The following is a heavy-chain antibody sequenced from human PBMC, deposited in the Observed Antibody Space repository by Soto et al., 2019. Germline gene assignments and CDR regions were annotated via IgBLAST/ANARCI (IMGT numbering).Heavy chain of an antibody. CDR1: GFTFSKYW. V-gene: IGHV3-30*18. CDR3: AKTAGYDYVWGSSGLDP. Sequence: GGAPRLSYAAPGFTFSKYWMPRVRPAPGKGLEWVAVISYDGSDKYYADSVKGRFTISRDDSKNTLYLQMNSLRAEDTAVYYCAKTAGYDYVWGSSGLDPWGQGALVTVSS. J-gene: IGHJ5*02. CDR2: ISYDGSDK. D-gene: IGHD3-16*01.